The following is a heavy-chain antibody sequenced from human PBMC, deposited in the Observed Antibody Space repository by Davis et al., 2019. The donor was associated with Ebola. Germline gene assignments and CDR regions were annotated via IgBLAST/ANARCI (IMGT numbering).Heavy chain of an antibody. D-gene: IGHD2-21*02. V-gene: IGHV3-53*04. CDR1: GFTVSSSY. Sequence: PGGSLRLSCAASGFTVSSSYLSWVRQAPGRGMEWVSLIYSGGSTFYADSVKGRFTISRHNSKNKLYLQMNSLRAEDTAVYYCARCSGVVTTIIHGMNVWGQGTTVTVSS. J-gene: IGHJ6*02. CDR3: ARCSGVVTTIIHGMNV. CDR2: IYSGGST.